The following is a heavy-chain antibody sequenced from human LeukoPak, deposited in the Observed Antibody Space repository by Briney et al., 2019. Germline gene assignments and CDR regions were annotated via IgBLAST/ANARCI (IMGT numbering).Heavy chain of an antibody. Sequence: ASVKVSCKVSGYTLTELSMHWVRQASGKGLEWMGGFDPEDGETIYAQKFQGRVTMTEDTSTDTAYMELSSLRSEDTAVYYCATLVNVLYSSSWYRAFDICGQGTMVTVSS. V-gene: IGHV1-24*01. J-gene: IGHJ3*02. CDR1: GYTLTELS. D-gene: IGHD6-13*01. CDR2: FDPEDGET. CDR3: ATLVNVLYSSSWYRAFDI.